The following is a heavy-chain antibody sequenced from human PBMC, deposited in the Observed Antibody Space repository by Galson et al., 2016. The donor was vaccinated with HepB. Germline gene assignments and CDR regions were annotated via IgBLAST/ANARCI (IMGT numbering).Heavy chain of an antibody. CDR1: GYIFTSYI. CDR2: INAGNGVT. J-gene: IGHJ4*02. CDR3: AGSVSGYTYGY. Sequence: SVKVSCKASGYIFTSYIIHWVRLAPGQRLEWMGWINAGNGVTKYSQRFQGRVTITRDTSASSAYMELSSLRSEDTAVYYCAGSVSGYTYGYWGQGILVTVSS. D-gene: IGHD5-18*01. V-gene: IGHV1-3*01.